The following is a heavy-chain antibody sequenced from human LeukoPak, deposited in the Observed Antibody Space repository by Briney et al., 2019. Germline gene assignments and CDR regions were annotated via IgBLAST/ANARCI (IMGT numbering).Heavy chain of an antibody. V-gene: IGHV1-2*02. CDR2: INPNTGGT. Sequence: ASVKVSCKASGYTFTDFYMHWVRQAPGQGLDWMGWINPNTGGTNSAQNFQGRVTMTRDTSISTAYMELSRLRSDDTAVYYCAREGTASSSPNWFDPWGQGTLVTVSS. J-gene: IGHJ5*02. D-gene: IGHD6-13*01. CDR1: GYTFTDFY. CDR3: AREGTASSSPNWFDP.